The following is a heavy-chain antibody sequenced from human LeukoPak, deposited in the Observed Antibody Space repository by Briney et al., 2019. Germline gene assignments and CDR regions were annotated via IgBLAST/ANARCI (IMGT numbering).Heavy chain of an antibody. D-gene: IGHD1-26*01. Sequence: GGSLGLSCAASGFTFSSYAMHWVRQAPGKGLEWVAVISYDGSNKYYADSVKGRFTISRDNSKNTLYLQMNSLRAEDTAVYYCAKARGSYLFDYWGQGTLVTVSS. CDR1: GFTFSSYA. CDR3: AKARGSYLFDY. J-gene: IGHJ4*02. CDR2: ISYDGSNK. V-gene: IGHV3-30*04.